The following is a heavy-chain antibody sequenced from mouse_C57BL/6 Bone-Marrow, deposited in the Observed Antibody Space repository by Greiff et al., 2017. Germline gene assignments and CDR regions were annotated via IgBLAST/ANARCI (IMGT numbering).Heavy chain of an antibody. CDR2: FYPGSGSI. D-gene: IGHD1-1*01. Sequence: ESGAELLKPGASVKLSCKASGYTFTEYTIHWVKQRSGQGLEWIGWFYPGSGSIKYNEKFKDKATLTADKSSSTVYMELSRLTSEDSAVYFCARHEDGYYYGSSLFAYWGQGTLVTVSA. CDR1: GYTFTEYT. CDR3: ARHEDGYYYGSSLFAY. V-gene: IGHV1-62-2*01. J-gene: IGHJ3*01.